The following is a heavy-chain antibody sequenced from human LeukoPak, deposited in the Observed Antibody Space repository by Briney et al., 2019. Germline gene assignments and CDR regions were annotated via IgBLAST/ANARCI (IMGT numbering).Heavy chain of an antibody. D-gene: IGHD3-16*01. J-gene: IGHJ4*02. CDR3: AGALMITFGGVDY. CDR1: GFTFSSYW. V-gene: IGHV3-7*03. Sequence: GGSLRLSCAASGFTFSSYWMNWVRQAPGKGLEWVANIKKDGSEKYYVDSVKGRFTISRDNAKNSLYLQMNNLRAEDTAVYYCAGALMITFGGVDYWGQGTLVTVSS. CDR2: IKKDGSEK.